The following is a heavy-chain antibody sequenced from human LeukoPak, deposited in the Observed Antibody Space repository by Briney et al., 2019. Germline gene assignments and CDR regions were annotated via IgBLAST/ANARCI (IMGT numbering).Heavy chain of an antibody. D-gene: IGHD6-19*01. V-gene: IGHV4-61*01. Sequence: PSQTLSLTSTVSAGSASSGTYYWSWIRQPPVKGLEWIGYIYYGGSTTYNPSLKSRVTISVDTSEDQFSLKLSSVTAADTAVYYCARVLIAVAGFDFWGQGTLVTVS. CDR2: IYYGGST. CDR1: AGSASSGTYY. J-gene: IGHJ4*02. CDR3: ARVLIAVAGFDF.